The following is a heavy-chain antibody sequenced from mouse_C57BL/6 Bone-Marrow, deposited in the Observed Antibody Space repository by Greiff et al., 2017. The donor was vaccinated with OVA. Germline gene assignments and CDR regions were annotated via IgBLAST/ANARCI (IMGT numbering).Heavy chain of an antibody. V-gene: IGHV1-59*01. CDR2: IDPSDSYT. Sequence: QVQLQQPGAELVRPGTSVKLSCKASGYTFTSYWMHWVKQRPGQGLEWIGVIDPSDSYTNYNQKFKGKATLTVDTSSSTAYMQLSSLTSEDSAVYYCARGYYYGSSHWYFDVWGTGTTVTVSS. D-gene: IGHD1-1*01. J-gene: IGHJ1*03. CDR3: ARGYYYGSSHWYFDV. CDR1: GYTFTSYW.